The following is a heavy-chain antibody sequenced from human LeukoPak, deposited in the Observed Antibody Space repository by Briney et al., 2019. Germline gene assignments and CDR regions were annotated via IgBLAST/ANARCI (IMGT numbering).Heavy chain of an antibody. CDR3: ARAGYTSTWTFDY. Sequence: ASETLSLTCSVSGGSIRSYFWSWIRQSAGRGLEHIGRICSTGSTNYSPSLKSRVSMSVDTSKNQFSLTLRSVTAADTAIYYCARAGYTSTWTFDYWGQGIPVTVSS. V-gene: IGHV4-4*07. CDR1: GGSIRSYF. D-gene: IGHD6-13*01. J-gene: IGHJ4*02. CDR2: ICSTGST.